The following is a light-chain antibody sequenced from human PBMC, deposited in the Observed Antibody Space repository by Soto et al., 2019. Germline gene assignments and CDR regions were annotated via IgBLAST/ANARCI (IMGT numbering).Light chain of an antibody. CDR1: SSDVGGYSY. Sequence: QSALTQPPSASGSPGQSVTISCTGTSSDVGGYSYVSWYQQHPGKVPKLMIYEATKRPSGVPDRFSGSKSGDMASLTVSGLQADEEADYYCSSFAGSNKRVFGGGTKVTVL. CDR3: SSFAGSNKRV. CDR2: EAT. J-gene: IGLJ2*01. V-gene: IGLV2-8*01.